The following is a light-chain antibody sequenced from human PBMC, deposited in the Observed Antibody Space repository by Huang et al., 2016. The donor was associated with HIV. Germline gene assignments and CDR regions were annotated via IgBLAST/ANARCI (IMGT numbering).Light chain of an antibody. CDR3: QQYINWPLT. J-gene: IGKJ4*01. V-gene: IGKV3-15*01. CDR1: QSVSTN. Sequence: EVVMTQSPDTLSVSPGERATLSCRASQSVSTNLALYQQKLGQAPRLLIYGASTRATDIPARFSGSGSGTEFTLTISSLQSEDFAVYYCQQYINWPLTFGGGTKVEIK. CDR2: GAS.